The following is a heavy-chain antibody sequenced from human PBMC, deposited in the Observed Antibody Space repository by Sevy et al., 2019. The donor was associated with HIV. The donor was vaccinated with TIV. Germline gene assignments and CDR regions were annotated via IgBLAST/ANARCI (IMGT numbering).Heavy chain of an antibody. Sequence: GGSLRLSCAASGFTFRTYSMNWVRQAPGKGLEWLSSISDDSRYIYYSDSVKGRFTISRANTKNLLYLQINNLRVEDTAIDYCARDFTIFGVVSGIDYWGQGNLVTVSS. CDR3: ARDFTIFGVVSGIDY. J-gene: IGHJ4*02. CDR2: ISDDSRYI. CDR1: GFTFRTYS. D-gene: IGHD3-3*01. V-gene: IGHV3-21*04.